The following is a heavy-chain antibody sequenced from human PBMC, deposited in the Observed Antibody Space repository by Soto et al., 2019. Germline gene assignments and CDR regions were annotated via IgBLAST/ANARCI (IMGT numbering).Heavy chain of an antibody. Sequence: QVQLVQSGAEVKKPGSSVKVSCKASGGTFSSYAISWVRQAPGQGLEWMGGIIPIFGTANYAQKFQGRVTITADESTSTAYMELSSLRSEDTAVYYCARDAVNYYDSSGYYGVPDYWGHGTLVTVSS. CDR3: ARDAVNYYDSSGYYGVPDY. CDR2: IIPIFGTA. V-gene: IGHV1-69*01. J-gene: IGHJ4*01. D-gene: IGHD3-22*01. CDR1: GGTFSSYA.